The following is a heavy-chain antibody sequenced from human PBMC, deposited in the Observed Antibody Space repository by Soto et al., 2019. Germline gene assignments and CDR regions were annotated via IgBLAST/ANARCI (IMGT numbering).Heavy chain of an antibody. CDR3: VSGVSQDFDY. V-gene: IGHV3-23*01. Sequence: PGGSLRLSCEVFGFTFNSRSIHGMSRVRQAPGKGPEWVSTISSDGAYKHYAESVMGRFTISTNTSRNPVDQNLKSLGAEDKAMYFVVSGVSQDFDYWGQGILVTVSS. J-gene: IGHJ4*02. CDR2: ISSDGAYK. CDR1: GFTFNSRSIHG. D-gene: IGHD7-27*01.